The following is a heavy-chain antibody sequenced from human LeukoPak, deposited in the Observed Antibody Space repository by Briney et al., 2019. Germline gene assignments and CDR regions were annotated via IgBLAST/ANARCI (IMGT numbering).Heavy chain of an antibody. V-gene: IGHV3-7*01. CDR2: IKADGGEK. D-gene: IGHD3-10*01. CDR3: ARDYGSGSYPRIYFEY. Sequence: GGSLRLSCAASGFTFSTYWMNWFRQTPGKGLEWVAKIKADGGEKDHVASVKGRFTISRDNAKNSLYLQMNSLRAEDTAVYYCARDYGSGSYPRIYFEYWGQGTLVTVSS. J-gene: IGHJ4*02. CDR1: GFTFSTYW.